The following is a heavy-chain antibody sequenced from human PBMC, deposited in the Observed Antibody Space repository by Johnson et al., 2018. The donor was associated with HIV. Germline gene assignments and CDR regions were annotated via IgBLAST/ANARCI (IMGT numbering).Heavy chain of an antibody. J-gene: IGHJ3*02. CDR2: ITSSGSTL. V-gene: IGHV3-48*01. CDR3: ARDLNHFGGAFDI. D-gene: IGHD3-16*01. CDR1: GFTFSTYA. Sequence: MLLVESGGGVVQPGRSLRLSCAASGFTFSTYAMHWIRQAPGKGLELVSYITSSGSTLYYADSVKGRFTISRDNSKNTLYLQMNSLRAEDTAVYYCARDLNHFGGAFDIWGQGTMVTVSS.